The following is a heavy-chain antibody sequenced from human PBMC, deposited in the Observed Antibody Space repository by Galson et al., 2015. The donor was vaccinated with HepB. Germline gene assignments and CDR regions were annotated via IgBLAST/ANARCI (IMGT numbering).Heavy chain of an antibody. CDR2: ISYDGSNK. CDR3: ARGMDSSGWYRSGSYFGGFDY. Sequence: SLRLSCAASGFTFSSYAMHWVRQAPGKGLEWVAVISYDGSNKYYADSVKGRFTISRDNSKNTLYLQMNSLRAEDTAVYYCARGMDSSGWYRSGSYFGGFDYWGQGTLVTVSS. D-gene: IGHD6-19*01. CDR1: GFTFSSYA. J-gene: IGHJ4*02. V-gene: IGHV3-30*04.